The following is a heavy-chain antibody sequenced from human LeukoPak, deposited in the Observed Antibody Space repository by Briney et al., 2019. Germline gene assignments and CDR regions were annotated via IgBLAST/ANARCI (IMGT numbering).Heavy chain of an antibody. CDR2: IIPTFGTA. Sequence: GTSVTVSCKASGGTFSSYAISWVRQAPGQGLEWMGGIIPTFGTANYAQKFQGRVTITTDEATSTACMELSSLRSEDTAVYYCARGSVLPAAIPGYYYYYYMVVLGRGTTVTVSS. D-gene: IGHD2-2*02. J-gene: IGHJ6*03. V-gene: IGHV1-69*05. CDR1: GGTFSSYA. CDR3: ARGSVLPAAIPGYYYYYYMVV.